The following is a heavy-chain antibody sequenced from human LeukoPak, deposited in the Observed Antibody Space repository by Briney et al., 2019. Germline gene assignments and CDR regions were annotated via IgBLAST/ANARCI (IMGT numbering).Heavy chain of an antibody. J-gene: IGHJ5*02. CDR1: GYTFTSYG. Sequence: ASVKVSCKASGYTFTSYGISWVRQAPGQGLEWMGWIGAYNGNTNYAQKLQGRVTMTTDTSTSTAYMELRSLRSDDTAVYYCARVELRDSSRFAWFDPWGQGTLVTVSS. V-gene: IGHV1-18*01. CDR3: ARVELRDSSRFAWFDP. D-gene: IGHD3-22*01. CDR2: IGAYNGNT.